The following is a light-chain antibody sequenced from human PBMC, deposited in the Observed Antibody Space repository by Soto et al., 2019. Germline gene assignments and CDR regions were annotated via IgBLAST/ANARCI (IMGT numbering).Light chain of an antibody. J-gene: IGKJ5*01. Sequence: EIVMTQSPATLSVSPVEYVTLSCMASQSVPSRIAWYQQKPGQAPSLLIYGASTRATGVPDRFSGTGSGTEFTLTISSLKSEDYAVYYCQQYKSWPPITFGQGTRLEIK. CDR1: QSVPSR. CDR2: GAS. V-gene: IGKV3-15*01. CDR3: QQYKSWPPIT.